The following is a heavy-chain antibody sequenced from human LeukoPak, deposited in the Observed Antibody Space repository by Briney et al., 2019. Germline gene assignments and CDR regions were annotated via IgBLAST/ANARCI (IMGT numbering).Heavy chain of an antibody. D-gene: IGHD4-11*01. J-gene: IGHJ4*02. V-gene: IGHV3-74*01. CDR2: ISSGDGTNI. Sequence: GGSLRLSCAASGFTFSSYWMHWVRQAPRKGPVWISHISSGDGTNIGYADSVKGRFTISRDNAKNTLYLQMNSLGVEDTAVYYCTRTTGQRCFDCWGQGTQVTVSS. CDR3: TRTTGQRCFDC. CDR1: GFTFSSYW.